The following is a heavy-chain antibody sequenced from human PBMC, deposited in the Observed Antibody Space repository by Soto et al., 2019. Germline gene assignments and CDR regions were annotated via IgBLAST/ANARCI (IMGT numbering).Heavy chain of an antibody. CDR2: ISRSSTYI. J-gene: IGHJ5*02. D-gene: IGHD3-16*01. Sequence: EVQLVESGGGLVNPGGSLRLSCVVSGFPFSTSNMNWVRQAPGKGLEWVSYISRSSTYIYYADSVKGRFTISRDDAENSLFLQMNRLRAEYTAVYYSARGVLPISSTSWFDPWGQGTLVTVSS. CDR3: ARGVLPISSTSWFDP. V-gene: IGHV3-21*01. CDR1: GFPFSTSN.